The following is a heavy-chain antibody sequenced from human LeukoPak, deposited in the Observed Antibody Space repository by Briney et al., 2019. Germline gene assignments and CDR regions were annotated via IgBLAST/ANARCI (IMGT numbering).Heavy chain of an antibody. CDR1: GFTFSNYW. V-gene: IGHV3-7*01. D-gene: IGHD2-21*01. CDR2: IKFDGSEK. Sequence: GGSPRLSCAASGFTFSNYWMTWVRQAPGKGLEWVASIKFDGSEKYYVDSVKGRFTISRDNAKNSLYLQMNCLRAEDTALYYCARDHTDPGLFFDSWGQGTLVTVSS. CDR3: ARDHTDPGLFFDS. J-gene: IGHJ4*02.